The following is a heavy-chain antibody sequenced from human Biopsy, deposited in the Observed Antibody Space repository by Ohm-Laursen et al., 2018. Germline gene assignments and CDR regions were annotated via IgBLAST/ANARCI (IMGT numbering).Heavy chain of an antibody. Sequence: SETLSLTCAVYGGSFNGYFWSWIRQPPGKGLEWIGDITQSGSTDYNPSLQSRVTISVDTSKNHFSLRLRSVTPADTAIYYCARDRGYYSDRTVPGYFDLWGRGTLVTVSS. D-gene: IGHD3-22*01. CDR3: ARDRGYYSDRTVPGYFDL. J-gene: IGHJ2*01. V-gene: IGHV4-34*01. CDR1: GGSFNGYF. CDR2: ITQSGST.